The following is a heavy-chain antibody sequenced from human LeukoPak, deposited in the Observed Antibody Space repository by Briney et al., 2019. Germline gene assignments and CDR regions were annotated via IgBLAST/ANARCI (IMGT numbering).Heavy chain of an antibody. D-gene: IGHD6-13*01. CDR2: ISAYNGNT. CDR1: GGTFSSYA. V-gene: IGHV1-18*01. J-gene: IGHJ4*02. CDR3: ARDGAAAGTSDY. Sequence: ASVKVSCKASGGTFSSYAISWVRQAPGQGLEWMGWISAYNGNTNYAQKLQGRVTMTTDTSTSTAYMELRSLRSDDTAVYYCARDGAAAGTSDYWGQGTLVTVSS.